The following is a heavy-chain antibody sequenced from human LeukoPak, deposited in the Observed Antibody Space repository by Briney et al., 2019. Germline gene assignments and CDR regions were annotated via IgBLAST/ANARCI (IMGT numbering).Heavy chain of an antibody. CDR3: ARLWNGDSKVFDL. J-gene: IGHJ4*02. V-gene: IGHV4-30-4*01. CDR2: ISNSGT. Sequence: PSETLSLTCTVSGGSSGSADYLWSWIRQSPGKGLEWLGSISNSGTHDSPSLKSRIMISLDTSKMHFSLRLNFVTAADTAVYFCARLWNGDSKVFDLWGPGILVTVSS. CDR1: GGSSGSADYL. D-gene: IGHD4-11*01.